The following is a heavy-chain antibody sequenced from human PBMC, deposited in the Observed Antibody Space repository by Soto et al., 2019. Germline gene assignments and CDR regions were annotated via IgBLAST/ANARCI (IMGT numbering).Heavy chain of an antibody. CDR1: GGSISIGGYY. CDR3: AGGVLY. CDR2: IYYSGVT. V-gene: IGHV4-31*03. J-gene: IGHJ4*02. Sequence: QVQLLESGPGLVKPSQTLSLTSTVSGGSISIGGYYWSWIRQHPGKGLEWIGYIYYSGVTYYSPSLKSRVTISIDTSKNQFSLKLSSVTAADTAVYYCAGGVLYWGQGTLVTVSS.